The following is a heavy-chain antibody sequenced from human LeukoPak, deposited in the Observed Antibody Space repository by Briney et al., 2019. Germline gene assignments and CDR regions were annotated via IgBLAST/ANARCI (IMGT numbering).Heavy chain of an antibody. D-gene: IGHD3-9*01. J-gene: IGHJ4*02. V-gene: IGHV3-30*16. Sequence: PGGSLRLSCSASASTFSSYAMPWVPQAPAKGLERVALISYDGSNKSYAHSVKRRFTIPRHNSKNTRSLQMNSRRAGDRAVYYCARDGHDYDIMTGYSHFDYWGQGPLVTVSS. CDR1: ASTFSSYA. CDR3: ARDGHDYDIMTGYSHFDY. CDR2: ISYDGSNK.